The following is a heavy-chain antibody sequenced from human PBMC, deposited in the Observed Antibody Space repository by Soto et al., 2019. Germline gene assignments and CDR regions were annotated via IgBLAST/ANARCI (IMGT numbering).Heavy chain of an antibody. CDR2: IYYSGST. Sequence: SETLSLTCTVSGGSISSSSYYWGWIRQPPGKGLERIGSIYYSGSTYYNPSLKSRVTISVDTSKNQFSLKLSSVTAADTAVYYCPRIQPVDIVVVVAATPGWFDPWGQGTLVT. V-gene: IGHV4-39*01. D-gene: IGHD2-15*01. CDR1: GGSISSSSYY. CDR3: PRIQPVDIVVVVAATPGWFDP. J-gene: IGHJ5*02.